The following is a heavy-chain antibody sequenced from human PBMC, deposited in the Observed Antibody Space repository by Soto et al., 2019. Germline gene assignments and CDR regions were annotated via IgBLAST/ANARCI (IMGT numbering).Heavy chain of an antibody. CDR3: ARIAASGRGWDV. CDR2: IKQDGSEE. J-gene: IGHJ6*02. V-gene: IGHV3-7*01. D-gene: IGHD6-13*01. CDR1: GFTFSSYW. Sequence: EVQLVESGGGLVQPGGSLRLSCVDSGFTFSSYWMSWVRQAPVKGLEWVGNIKQDGSEENYADSVKGRFTISRDNAKNSMYLQMSILRVEDTAVYYCARIAASGRGWDVWGQGTTVVVSS.